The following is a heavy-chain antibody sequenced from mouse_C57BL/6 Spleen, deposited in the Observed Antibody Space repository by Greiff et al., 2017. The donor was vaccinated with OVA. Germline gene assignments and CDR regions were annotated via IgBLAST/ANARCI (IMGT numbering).Heavy chain of an antibody. Sequence: DVKLQESGPGLVKPSQSLSLTCSVTGYSITSGYYWNWIRQFPGNKLEWMGYISYDGSNNYNPSLKNRISITRDTSKNQFFLKLNSVTTEDTATYYCARGYSNYDYWGQGTTLTVSS. V-gene: IGHV3-6*01. CDR3: ARGYSNYDY. J-gene: IGHJ2*01. D-gene: IGHD2-5*01. CDR2: ISYDGSN. CDR1: GYSITSGYY.